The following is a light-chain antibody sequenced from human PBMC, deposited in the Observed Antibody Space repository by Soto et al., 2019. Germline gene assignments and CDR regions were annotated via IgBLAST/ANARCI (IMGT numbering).Light chain of an antibody. CDR1: QSVSSN. V-gene: IGKV3-11*01. CDR3: QQRSNWIT. Sequence: IGITQSPATLSVSPGERATLSCRASQSVSSNLAWYQQKPGQAPRLLIYGASTRATGIPDRFSGSGSGTDFTLTISSLEPEDFAVYYCQQRSNWITFGQGTRLEI. J-gene: IGKJ5*01. CDR2: GAS.